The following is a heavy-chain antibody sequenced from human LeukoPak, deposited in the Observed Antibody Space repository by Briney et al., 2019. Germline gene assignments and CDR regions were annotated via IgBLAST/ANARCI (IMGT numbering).Heavy chain of an antibody. V-gene: IGHV3-48*04. Sequence: GGSLRLSCAASGFTFSSYSMNWVRQAPGKGLEWVSYISSSSSTIYYADSVKGRFTISRDNAKNSLYLLMNSLRAEDTAVYYCAKDQSSAAGYWGQGTLVTVSS. CDR3: AKDQSSAAGY. J-gene: IGHJ4*02. D-gene: IGHD6-13*01. CDR2: ISSSSSTI. CDR1: GFTFSSYS.